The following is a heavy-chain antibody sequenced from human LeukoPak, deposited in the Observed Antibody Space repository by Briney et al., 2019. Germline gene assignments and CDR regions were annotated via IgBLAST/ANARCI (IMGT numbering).Heavy chain of an antibody. D-gene: IGHD4-17*01. J-gene: IGHJ4*02. Sequence: PGGSLRLSCAASGFTFSSYAMHWVRQAPGKGLEWVAVIWYDGSNKYYADSVKGRFTISRDNSKNTLYLQMNSLRAEDTAVYYCAKDHRTLYDYGDFLDYWGQGTLVTVSS. CDR2: IWYDGSNK. CDR3: AKDHRTLYDYGDFLDY. CDR1: GFTFSSYA. V-gene: IGHV3-33*06.